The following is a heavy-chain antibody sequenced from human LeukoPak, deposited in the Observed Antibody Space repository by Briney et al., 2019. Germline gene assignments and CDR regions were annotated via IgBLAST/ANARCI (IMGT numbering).Heavy chain of an antibody. CDR3: ARVPPDYYYYYGMDV. J-gene: IGHJ6*02. V-gene: IGHV3-21*01. CDR2: ISSSSSSYI. CDR1: GFTFSSYS. Sequence: GGSLRLSCAASGFTFSSYSMNWVRQAPGKGLEWVSSISSSSSSYIYYADSVKGRFTISRDNAKNSLYLQMNSLRAEDTAVYYCARVPPDYYYYYGMDVWGQGTTVTVSS.